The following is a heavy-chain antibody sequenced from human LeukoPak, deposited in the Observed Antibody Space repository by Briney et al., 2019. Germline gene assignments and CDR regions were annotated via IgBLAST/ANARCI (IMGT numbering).Heavy chain of an antibody. CDR2: IYSSGST. Sequence: PSETLSLTCTVSGGSINNYYWSWIRQPPGKGLEWIGCIYSSGSTNYSPSLKSPVTISGDTPKNQFSLKLSSVTAADTAVYYCARHDAGNWYPYFDNWGQGTLVTVSS. V-gene: IGHV4-59*08. CDR3: ARHDAGNWYPYFDN. D-gene: IGHD6-13*01. J-gene: IGHJ4*02. CDR1: GGSINNYY.